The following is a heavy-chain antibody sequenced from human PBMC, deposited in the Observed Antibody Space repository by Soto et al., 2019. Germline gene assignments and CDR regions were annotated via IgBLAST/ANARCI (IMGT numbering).Heavy chain of an antibody. CDR1: GFTFSSYA. D-gene: IGHD2-15*01. J-gene: IGHJ4*02. V-gene: IGHV3-23*01. Sequence: EVQLLESGGGLVQPGGSLRLSCAASGFTFSSYAMSWVRQAPGKGLEWVSAISGSSGSTYYADSVKGRFTISRDNSKNTLYLQMNSRRAEDTAVYYCAKDRGFKVVTPPFDYWGQGTLVTVSS. CDR2: ISGSSGST. CDR3: AKDRGFKVVTPPFDY.